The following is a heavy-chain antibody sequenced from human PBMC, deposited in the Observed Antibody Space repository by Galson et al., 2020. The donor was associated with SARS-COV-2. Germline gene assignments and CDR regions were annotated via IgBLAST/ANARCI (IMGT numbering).Heavy chain of an antibody. V-gene: IGHV4-4*07. D-gene: IGHD6-13*01. CDR3: ARGPIAAAGNYFDY. CDR1: GSISSYY. J-gene: IGHJ4*02. CDR2: IYTGGTT. Sequence: SETLSLTCIVSGSISSYYCNWIRQPAGKGLEWIGRIYTGGTTNYNPSIKSRVTMSVDTSKNHFSLKLNSVTAADTAVYYCARGPIAAAGNYFDYWGQGILVTVSS.